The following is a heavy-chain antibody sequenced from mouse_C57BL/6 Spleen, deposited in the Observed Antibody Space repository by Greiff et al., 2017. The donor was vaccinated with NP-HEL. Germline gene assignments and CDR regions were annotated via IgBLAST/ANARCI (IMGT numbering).Heavy chain of an antibody. Sequence: QVQLQQPGAELVKPGASVKLSCKASGYTFTSYWMHWVKQRPGQGLEWIGMIHPNSGSTNYNEKFKSKATLTVDKSSSTAYMQLSSLTSEDSAVYYCARGYGPYGNWDYFDYWGQGTTLTVSS. J-gene: IGHJ2*01. V-gene: IGHV1-64*01. D-gene: IGHD2-10*02. CDR1: GYTFTSYW. CDR3: ARGYGPYGNWDYFDY. CDR2: IHPNSGST.